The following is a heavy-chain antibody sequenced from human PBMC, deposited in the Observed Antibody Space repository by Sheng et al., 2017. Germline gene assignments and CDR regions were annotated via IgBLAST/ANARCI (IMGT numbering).Heavy chain of an antibody. Sequence: QLQLQESGPGLVKPSETLSLTCTVSGGSISSSSYYWGWIRQPPGKGLEWIGSIYYSGSTYYNPSLKSRVTISVDTSKNQFSLKLSSVTAADMAVYYCARGDFIVVVTVFDYWGQGTLVTVLL. D-gene: IGHD3-22*01. CDR1: GGSISSSSYY. V-gene: IGHV4-39*07. CDR3: ARGDFIVVVTVFDY. J-gene: IGHJ4*02. CDR2: IYYSGST.